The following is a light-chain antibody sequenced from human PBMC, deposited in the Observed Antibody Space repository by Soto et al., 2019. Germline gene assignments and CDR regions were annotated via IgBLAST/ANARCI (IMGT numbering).Light chain of an antibody. Sequence: EIVLTQSPAILSLSPGERATLSCRASQSVGTYLDWYQQKLGQAPRLLIYDASNRATGIPARFSGSGSGTDFTLTISSLEPEDFAVYYCQQRVNELTFGGGTKVEL. CDR1: QSVGTY. J-gene: IGKJ4*01. CDR2: DAS. CDR3: QQRVNELT. V-gene: IGKV3-11*01.